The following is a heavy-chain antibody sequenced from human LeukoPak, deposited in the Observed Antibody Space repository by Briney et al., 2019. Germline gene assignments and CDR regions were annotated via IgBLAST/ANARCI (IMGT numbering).Heavy chain of an antibody. D-gene: IGHD6-13*01. CDR1: GGSISSSSYY. CDR2: IYYSGST. V-gene: IGHV4-39*07. CDR3: ARDLRDSSSYYYYYGMDV. J-gene: IGHJ6*02. Sequence: SETLSLTCTVSGGSISSSSYYWGWIRQPPGKGLEWIGSIYYSGSTYYNPSLKSRVTISVDTSKNQFSLKLSSVTAADTAVYYCARDLRDSSSYYYYYGMDVWGQGTTVTVSS.